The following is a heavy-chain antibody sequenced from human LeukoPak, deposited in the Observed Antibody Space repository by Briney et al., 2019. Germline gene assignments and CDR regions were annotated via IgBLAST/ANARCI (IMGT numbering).Heavy chain of an antibody. J-gene: IGHJ4*02. CDR1: GFTFSSYF. V-gene: IGHV3-23*01. CDR3: AKGGSGSGTFSDY. D-gene: IGHD3-10*01. CDR2: VDGSGGST. Sequence: TGGSLRLSCAASGFTFSSYFMRWVRQAPGKGLEWVSSVDGSGGSTYYTDPVKGRFTISRDNSKNSLYLQMNSLRAEDTALYYCAKGGSGSGTFSDYWGQGTLVTVSS.